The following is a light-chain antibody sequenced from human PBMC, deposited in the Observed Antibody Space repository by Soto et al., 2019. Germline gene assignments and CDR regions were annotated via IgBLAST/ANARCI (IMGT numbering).Light chain of an antibody. CDR3: CSYAGRRTFVV. CDR1: SSDIGSYNL. V-gene: IGLV2-23*02. CDR2: EVT. J-gene: IGLJ2*01. Sequence: QSVLSQPASVSGSPGQSVTISCTGTSSDIGSYNLVSWYHHRPGQAPKLVIYEVTRRPSVDSNRFSGSKSGNTASLTIAGLQPDDEGDYYCCSYAGRRTFVVFGGGTKLNVL.